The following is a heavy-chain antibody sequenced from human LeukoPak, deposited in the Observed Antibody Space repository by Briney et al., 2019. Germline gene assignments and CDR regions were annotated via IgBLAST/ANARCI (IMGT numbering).Heavy chain of an antibody. CDR3: ASARDGNFYWDY. V-gene: IGHV5-51*01. D-gene: IGHD3-9*01. CDR1: GYTFGTYW. Sequence: GESLKISCQLSGYTFGTYWIGWVRQMPGKGLEWMGIIHLRDSLTYYSPSWQGQVIISDDKSISTAYLQQNSLTASDSGIYYCASARDGNFYWDYWAQGTLVTVAS. J-gene: IGHJ4*02. CDR2: IHLRDSLT.